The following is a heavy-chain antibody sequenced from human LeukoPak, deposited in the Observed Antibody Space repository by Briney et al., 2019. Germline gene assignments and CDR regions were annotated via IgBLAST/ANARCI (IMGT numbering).Heavy chain of an antibody. CDR3: ARSHAFDI. J-gene: IGHJ3*02. V-gene: IGHV1-18*01. Sequence: GASVKVSCKASGYTFTNYGISWVRQAPGQGLEWMGWISAYDGTTDSTQKLQGRVTMTTDTSTRTDYMELRGLRSDDTAVYYCARSHAFDIWGQGTMVTVSS. CDR2: ISAYDGTT. CDR1: GYTFTNYG.